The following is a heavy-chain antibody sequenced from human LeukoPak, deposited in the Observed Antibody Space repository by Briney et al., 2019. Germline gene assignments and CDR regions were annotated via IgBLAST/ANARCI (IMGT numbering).Heavy chain of an antibody. CDR1: GYTFTSYD. V-gene: IGHV1-8*03. CDR3: ARGRGYCSSTSCYRDNWFDP. D-gene: IGHD2-2*02. CDR2: MNPNSGNT. Sequence: ASVKVSCKASGYTFTSYDINWVRQATGQGLEWMGWMNPNSGNTGYAQKFQGRVTITRNTSISTAYMELSSLRSEDTAVYYCARGRGYCSSTSCYRDNWFDPWGQGTLVTVSS. J-gene: IGHJ5*02.